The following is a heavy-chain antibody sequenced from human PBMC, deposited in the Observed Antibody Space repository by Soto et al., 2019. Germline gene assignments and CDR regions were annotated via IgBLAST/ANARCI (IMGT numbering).Heavy chain of an antibody. J-gene: IGHJ6*03. Sequence: GGSLRLSCAASGFTFSSYWMSWVRQAPGKGLEWVANIKQDGSEKYYVDSVKGRFTISRDNAKNSLYLQMNSLRAEDTAVYYCARVFKDFDLLSHYYYYYMDVWGKGTTVTVSS. CDR2: IKQDGSEK. CDR1: GFTFSSYW. D-gene: IGHD3-9*01. CDR3: ARVFKDFDLLSHYYYYYMDV. V-gene: IGHV3-7*01.